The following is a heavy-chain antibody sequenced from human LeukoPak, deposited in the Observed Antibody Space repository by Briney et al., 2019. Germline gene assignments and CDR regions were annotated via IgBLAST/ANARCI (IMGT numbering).Heavy chain of an antibody. Sequence: ASVKVSCKASGYTFTSYDINWVRQATGQGLEWMGWMNPNSGNTGYAQKFQGRVTITADKSTSTAYMELSSLRSEDTAVYYCARGLEHGNYYYYMDVWGKGTTVTVSS. CDR3: ARGLEHGNYYYYMDV. CDR1: GYTFTSYD. V-gene: IGHV1-8*01. CDR2: MNPNSGNT. D-gene: IGHD1/OR15-1a*01. J-gene: IGHJ6*03.